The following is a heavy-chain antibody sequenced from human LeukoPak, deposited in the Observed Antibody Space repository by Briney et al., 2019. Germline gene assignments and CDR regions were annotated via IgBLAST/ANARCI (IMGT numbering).Heavy chain of an antibody. Sequence: RPSETLSLTCTVSGGSISSYYWSWIRQPPGKGLEWIGCIYYSGSTNYNPSLKSRVTISVGTSKNQFSLKLSSVTAADTAVYYCARDQDGYNSYFDYWGQGTLVTVSS. J-gene: IGHJ4*02. CDR2: IYYSGST. CDR3: ARDQDGYNSYFDY. CDR1: GGSISSYY. V-gene: IGHV4-59*01. D-gene: IGHD5-24*01.